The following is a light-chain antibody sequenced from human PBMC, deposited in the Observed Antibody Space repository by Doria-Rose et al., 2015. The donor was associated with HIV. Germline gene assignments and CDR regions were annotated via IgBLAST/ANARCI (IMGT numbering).Light chain of an antibody. J-gene: IGLJ3*02. Sequence: SVSGSPGQSITISCNGTNSDIGNFNYVSWYQQHPNKAPRPIIYDVNKRPSGVSNRFSGTKSANAASLAISGLQAEDEADYFCSSYTSDDSWIFGGGTKLTVL. CDR2: DVN. CDR1: NSDIGNFNY. CDR3: SSYTSDDSWI. V-gene: IGLV2-14*03.